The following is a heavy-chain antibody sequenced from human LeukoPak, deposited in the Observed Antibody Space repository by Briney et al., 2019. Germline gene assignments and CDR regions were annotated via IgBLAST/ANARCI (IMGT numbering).Heavy chain of an antibody. Sequence: PGASVTVSCEASGYTFTSYDINWVRQATGQGLEWMGWMNPNSGNTGYAQKFQGRVTITRNTSISTAYMELSSLRSEDTAVYYCARRYFDDRADYWGQGTLVTVSS. V-gene: IGHV1-8*03. D-gene: IGHD3-9*01. CDR2: MNPNSGNT. CDR3: ARRYFDDRADY. J-gene: IGHJ4*02. CDR1: GYTFTSYD.